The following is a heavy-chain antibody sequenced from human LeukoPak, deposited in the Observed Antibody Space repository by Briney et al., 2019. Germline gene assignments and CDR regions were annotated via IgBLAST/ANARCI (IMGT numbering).Heavy chain of an antibody. CDR2: IRSSGHNT. J-gene: IGHJ4*02. V-gene: IGHV3-23*01. Sequence: GGSLRLSCVASGFTFSNYAMSWVRQAPGKGLEWVSGIRSSGHNTYYEDSVKGRFTISRDNSKNMLYLQMNSLRAEDTAVYYCAKYVCSGDCYDYFDCWGQGTLVTVSS. CDR1: GFTFSNYA. CDR3: AKYVCSGDCYDYFDC. D-gene: IGHD2-21*02.